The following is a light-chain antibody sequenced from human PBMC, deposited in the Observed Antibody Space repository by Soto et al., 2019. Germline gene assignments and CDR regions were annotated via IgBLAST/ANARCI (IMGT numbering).Light chain of an antibody. V-gene: IGLV1-40*01. CDR3: QSYDISLGGFYV. CDR2: CNN. Sequence: VLTQPPPVSGAPGQRVTIPCTGSRSNIGAGYDVHRYQQLPGTAPQLLIYCNNNRPSGVPDRFSCSKSDTSASLAFTGLQAEVGAGYYCQSYDISLGGFYVFGTGTRSPS. J-gene: IGLJ1*01. CDR1: RSNIGAGYD.